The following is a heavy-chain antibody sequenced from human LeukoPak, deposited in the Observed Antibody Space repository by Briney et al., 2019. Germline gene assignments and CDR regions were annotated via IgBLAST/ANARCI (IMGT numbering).Heavy chain of an antibody. CDR2: IIPLFGTA. J-gene: IGHJ4*02. Sequence: SVKVSCKASGYTFTSNYIHWVRQAPGQGLEWMGGIIPLFGTANYAQKFQGRVTITADESTSTAYLELTRLRFEDTAVYYCAREWNYETNGYFYYYWGQGTLVTVSS. CDR3: AREWNYETNGYFYYY. CDR1: GYTFTSNY. V-gene: IGHV1-69*13. D-gene: IGHD3-22*01.